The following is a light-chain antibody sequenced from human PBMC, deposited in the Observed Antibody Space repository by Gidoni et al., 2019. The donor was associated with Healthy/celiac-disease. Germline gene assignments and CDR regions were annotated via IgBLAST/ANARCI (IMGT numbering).Light chain of an antibody. CDR3: AAWDDSLNGPYVV. CDR1: SSHIGSNT. J-gene: IGLJ2*01. CDR2: SNN. V-gene: IGLV1-44*01. Sequence: QSVLTQPPSASGTPGPRVTISCSGSSSHIGSNTVNWYQKLPGTAPKLLIYSNNQLPSGVPDRFSGSKSGTSASLAISGLQSEDEADYYCAAWDDSLNGPYVVFGGGTKLTVL.